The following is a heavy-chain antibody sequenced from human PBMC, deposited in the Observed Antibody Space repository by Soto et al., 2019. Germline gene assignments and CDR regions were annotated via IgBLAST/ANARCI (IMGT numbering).Heavy chain of an antibody. D-gene: IGHD3-22*01. J-gene: IGHJ4*02. CDR1: GYTFSAYY. CDR2: INPKNDDT. CDR3: ARGRLDFDGRGYYHFDS. Sequence: ASVKVSCKASGYTFSAYYLHWMRQAPGQGLEWMGWINPKNDDTNYAQKFHGTVTLTRDTSIMTAYMELSGLRSDDTAIYYCARGRLDFDGRGYYHFDSWGQGTLVTVSS. V-gene: IGHV1-2*02.